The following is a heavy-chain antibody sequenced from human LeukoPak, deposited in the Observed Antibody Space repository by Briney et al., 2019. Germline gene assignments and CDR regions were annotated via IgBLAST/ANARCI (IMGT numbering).Heavy chain of an antibody. D-gene: IGHD1-26*01. CDR1: GFTFSTPA. V-gene: IGHV1-3*01. J-gene: IGHJ4*02. CDR3: ARTGYSGSYNIVY. Sequence: ASVKVSCKASGFTFSTPAVQWVRQARGQSLEWIGWIVVGNGNTKYSQKFQGRVTITRDTSASTAYMELSSLRSEDTAVYYCARTGYSGSYNIVYWGQGTLVTVSS. CDR2: IVVGNGNT.